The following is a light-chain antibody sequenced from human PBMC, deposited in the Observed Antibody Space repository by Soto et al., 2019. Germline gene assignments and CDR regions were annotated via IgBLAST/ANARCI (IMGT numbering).Light chain of an antibody. CDR1: GSNIGNNF. CDR3: GTWDASLSAYV. CDR2: DNN. Sequence: QSVLTQPPSVSAAPGQRVTISCSGSGSNIGNNFVSWYQQLPGTAPKLLIYDNNKRPSGIPDRFSASRSGTSATLGISGLQTGDEDDYYCGTWDASLSAYVFGTGTKVTVL. J-gene: IGLJ1*01. V-gene: IGLV1-51*01.